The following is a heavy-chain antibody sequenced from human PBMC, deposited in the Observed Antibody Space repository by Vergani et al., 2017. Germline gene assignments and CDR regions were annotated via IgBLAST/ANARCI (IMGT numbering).Heavy chain of an antibody. D-gene: IGHD3-10*01. J-gene: IGHJ4*02. CDR2: ISFHGSNT. CDR1: GFTFCSYA. Sequence: QVQLVESGGGVVQPGRSPRLSCAASGFTFCSYALHWVRPAPGKGLEWVAVISFHGSNTYYADSVKGRFTLSRDKSKNTLYLQMNSLRAEETAVYYGARAGVQWFGGVFEGGGFDYWGQGTLVTVSS. V-gene: IGHV3-30-3*01. CDR3: ARAGVQWFGGVFEGGGFDY.